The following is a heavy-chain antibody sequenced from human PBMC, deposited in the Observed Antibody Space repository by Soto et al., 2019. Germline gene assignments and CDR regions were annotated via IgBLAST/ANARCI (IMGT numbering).Heavy chain of an antibody. CDR3: ARDIGSTSCPRMDV. CDR2: MSPKTANT. Sequence: ASVKVSCKASGYTFTSYDINWVRQTAGQGLEWMGWMSPKTANTGYAQKFQGRVTMTRSTSISTAYMELSSLTSEDTAVYYCARDIGSTSCPRMDVWGQGTTVTVSS. D-gene: IGHD2-2*01. CDR1: GYTFTSYD. J-gene: IGHJ6*02. V-gene: IGHV1-8*01.